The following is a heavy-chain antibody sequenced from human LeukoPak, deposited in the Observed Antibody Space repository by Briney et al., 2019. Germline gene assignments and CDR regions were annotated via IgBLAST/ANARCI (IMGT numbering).Heavy chain of an antibody. J-gene: IGHJ4*02. CDR3: AKKFAGAAPFDY. CDR1: GVAFRNYP. Sequence: GGSLRLSCAASGVAFRNYPMNWVRRAPGKGLEWVSGISAGGDVADYADSVKGRFSISRDNSKNTLYLQMNSLRDEDTAIYYCAKKFAGAAPFDYWGPGTLVTVSS. D-gene: IGHD6-19*01. CDR2: ISAGGDVA. V-gene: IGHV3-23*01.